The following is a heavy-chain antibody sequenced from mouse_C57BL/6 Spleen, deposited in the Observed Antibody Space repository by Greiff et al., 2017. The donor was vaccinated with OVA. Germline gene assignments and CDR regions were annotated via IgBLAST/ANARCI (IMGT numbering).Heavy chain of an antibody. CDR3: ARSYYGSSIYWYFDV. CDR2: IDPEDGET. V-gene: IGHV14-2*01. J-gene: IGHJ1*03. CDR1: GFNIKDYY. D-gene: IGHD1-1*01. Sequence: EVQLMESGAELVKPGASVKLSCTASGFNIKDYYMPWVKQRTEQGLEWIGRIDPEDGETKYAPKFQGKATITADTSSNTAFLQLSSLTSEDTAVYYCARSYYGSSIYWYFDVWGTGTTVTVSS.